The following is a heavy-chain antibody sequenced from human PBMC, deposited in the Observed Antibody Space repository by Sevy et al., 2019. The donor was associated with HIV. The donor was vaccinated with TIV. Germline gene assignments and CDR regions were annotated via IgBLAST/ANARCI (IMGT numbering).Heavy chain of an antibody. J-gene: IGHJ4*02. Sequence: GGSLRLSCAAPGLFFSAYWMTWVRQVPGKGLEWVANINEDGSQINYVHPVRGRFTISRDNTKNSLYLQMNSLRVEDSATYYCVKAIYKDDSAWGQGTLVTVSS. CDR2: INEDGSQI. CDR1: GLFFSAYW. CDR3: VKAIYKDDSA. D-gene: IGHD1-1*01. V-gene: IGHV3-7*03.